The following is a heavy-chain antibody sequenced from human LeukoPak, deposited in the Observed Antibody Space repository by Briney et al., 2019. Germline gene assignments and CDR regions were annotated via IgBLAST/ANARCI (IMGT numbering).Heavy chain of an antibody. CDR3: ARSAVGNLDY. Sequence: AAVKVSCKSSGFTFTSYYFHWVRQPPGQGLDWMGILNPSGGSTTYAQRFQGRVTMTRDTSTSTVYMELSSLRSDDTAVYYCARSAVGNLDYWGQGTLVTVSS. V-gene: IGHV1-46*01. D-gene: IGHD4-23*01. J-gene: IGHJ4*02. CDR2: LNPSGGST. CDR1: GFTFTSYY.